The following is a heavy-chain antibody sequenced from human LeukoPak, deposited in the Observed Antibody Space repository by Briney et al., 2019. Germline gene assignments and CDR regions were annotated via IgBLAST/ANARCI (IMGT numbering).Heavy chain of an antibody. V-gene: IGHV5-51*01. CDR3: AGPHCSGGSCYPYGMDV. D-gene: IGHD2-15*01. CDR1: GYSFTSYW. CDR2: IYPGDSDT. J-gene: IGHJ6*01. Sequence: GESLQISCQGSGYSFTSYWIVWVRQMPGKGLVWMGIIYPGDSDTRYSPSFQGQVTTSADQSISTAYLQWSSLKASDTAMYYCAGPHCSGGSCYPYGMDVWGQGTTVTVSS.